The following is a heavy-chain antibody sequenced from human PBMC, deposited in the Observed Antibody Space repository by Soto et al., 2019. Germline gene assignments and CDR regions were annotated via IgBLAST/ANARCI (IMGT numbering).Heavy chain of an antibody. Sequence: QVHLVQSGAEVKKPGASVKVSCKASGYTFTSYGITWVRQAPGQGLEWMGWISAHNGNTDYAQKLQGGVIVTRDTSTSTASMELRSLRSDDTAVYHCARGRYGDYWGQGALVTVSS. CDR2: ISAHNGNT. D-gene: IGHD1-1*01. V-gene: IGHV1-18*01. CDR1: GYTFTSYG. CDR3: ARGRYGDY. J-gene: IGHJ4*02.